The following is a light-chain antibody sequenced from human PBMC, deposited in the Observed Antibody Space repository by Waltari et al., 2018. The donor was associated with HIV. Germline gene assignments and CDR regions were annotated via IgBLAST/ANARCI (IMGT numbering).Light chain of an antibody. CDR1: SGSVSTTYD. V-gene: IGLV8-61*01. Sequence: QTVVTQETSFSVSPGGPVTLTCGLTSGSVSTTYDPSWYQQTSGQTPRTLIYNTNIRSSGVPDRFSGSILGNKAALTITGAQADDESHYYCALYMGSGIYAFGTGTEVTVL. CDR3: ALYMGSGIYA. J-gene: IGLJ1*01. CDR2: NTN.